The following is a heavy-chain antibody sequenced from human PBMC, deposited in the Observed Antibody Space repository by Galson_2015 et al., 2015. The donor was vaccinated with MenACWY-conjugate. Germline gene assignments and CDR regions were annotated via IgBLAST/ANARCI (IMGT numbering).Heavy chain of an antibody. V-gene: IGHV3-23*01. J-gene: IGHJ4*02. CDR2: ISDSGRTT. Sequence: SLRLSCAVSGFPFSSYAMTWVRQAPGKGLEWVSTISDSGRTTYYADSVQGRFLISRDNSKNKVFLQMDSLRAEDAAAYYCARDLVKNYGMLTGYFSDWGQGALVTVSS. CDR1: GFPFSSYA. CDR3: ARDLVKNYGMLTGYFSD. D-gene: IGHD3-9*01.